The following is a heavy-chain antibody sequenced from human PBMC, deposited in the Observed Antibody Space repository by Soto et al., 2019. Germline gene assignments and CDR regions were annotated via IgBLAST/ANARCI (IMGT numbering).Heavy chain of an antibody. Sequence: SETLSLTCAVYGGSFSGYYWSWIRQPPGEGLEWIGEINHSGSTNYNPSLKSRVTISVDTSKNQFSLKLSSVTAADTAVYYCARVYYDFWSGYYSNYYYYYMDVWGKGTTVTVSS. V-gene: IGHV4-34*01. CDR3: ARVYYDFWSGYYSNYYYYYMDV. CDR2: INHSGST. CDR1: GGSFSGYY. D-gene: IGHD3-3*01. J-gene: IGHJ6*03.